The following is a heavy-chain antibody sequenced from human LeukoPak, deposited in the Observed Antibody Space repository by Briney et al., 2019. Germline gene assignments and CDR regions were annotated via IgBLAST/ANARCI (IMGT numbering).Heavy chain of an antibody. V-gene: IGHV1-18*01. CDR2: ISAYNGNT. CDR1: GYTFTSYG. CDR3: ARSGGLNAFDI. J-gene: IGHJ3*02. Sequence: ASVKVSCKASGYTFTSYGISWVRQAPGQGLEWMGWISAYNGNTNYAQKFQGRVTMTRDMSTSTVYMELSSLRSEDTAVYYCARSGGLNAFDIWGQGTMVTVSS. D-gene: IGHD2-15*01.